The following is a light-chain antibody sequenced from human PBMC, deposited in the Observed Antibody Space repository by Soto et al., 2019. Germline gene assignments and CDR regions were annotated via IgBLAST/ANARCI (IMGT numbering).Light chain of an antibody. CDR2: KVS. Sequence: DVVVTQSPLSLTVTLGQPASISCRSSQSLLNSDGNTYLIWLHQRPGQSPRRLIYKVSNRGSGVPDRFSGSGSVTDFTLKISRVEAEDVGVYYCMQGTHWPPYTFGQGTKLEI. V-gene: IGKV2-30*01. CDR1: QSLLNSDGNTY. CDR3: MQGTHWPPYT. J-gene: IGKJ2*01.